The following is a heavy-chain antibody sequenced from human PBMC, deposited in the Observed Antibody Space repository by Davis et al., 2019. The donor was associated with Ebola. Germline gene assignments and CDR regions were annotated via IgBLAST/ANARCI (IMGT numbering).Heavy chain of an antibody. J-gene: IGHJ4*02. CDR1: GGSFSGYY. CDR3: ARQSDFWSGYLRLD. D-gene: IGHD3-3*01. Sequence: PSETLSLTCAVYGGSFSGYYWSWIRQPPGKGLEWIGEINHSGSTYYNPSLKSRVTISVDTSKNQFSLKLSSVTAADTAVYYCARQSDFWSGYLRLDWGQGTLVTVSS. CDR2: INHSGST. V-gene: IGHV4-34*01.